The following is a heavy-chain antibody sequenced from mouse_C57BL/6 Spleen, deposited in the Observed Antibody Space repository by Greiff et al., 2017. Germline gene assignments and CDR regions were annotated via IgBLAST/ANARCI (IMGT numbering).Heavy chain of an antibody. J-gene: IGHJ4*01. CDR3: ARRDYYGSSSLYYYAMDY. CDR2: IDPSDSYT. V-gene: IGHV1-59*01. CDR1: GYTFTSYW. D-gene: IGHD1-1*01. Sequence: QVHVKQPGAELVRPGTSVKLSCKASGYTFTSYWMHWVKQRPGQGLEWIGVIDPSDSYTNYNQKFKGKATLTVDTSSSTAYMQLSSLTSEDSAVYYCARRDYYGSSSLYYYAMDYWGQGTSVTVSS.